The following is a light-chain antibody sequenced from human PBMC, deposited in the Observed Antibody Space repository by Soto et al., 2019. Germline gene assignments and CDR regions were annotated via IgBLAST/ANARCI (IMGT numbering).Light chain of an antibody. CDR1: SSDIGVYNY. Sequence: QSALTQPASVSGSPGQSITISCTGTSSDIGVYNYVSWFQHHPGKAPKLMIYEVNNRPSGVSDRFSGSKSGNTASLTISGLQAEDEADYYCTSFTTTSTWVFGGGTKVTVL. V-gene: IGLV2-14*01. CDR3: TSFTTTSTWV. J-gene: IGLJ3*02. CDR2: EVN.